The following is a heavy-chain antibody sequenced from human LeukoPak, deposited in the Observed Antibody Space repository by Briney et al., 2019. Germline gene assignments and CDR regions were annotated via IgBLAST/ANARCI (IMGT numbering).Heavy chain of an antibody. CDR1: GSTFSSYW. CDR2: IKQDGSEK. Sequence: PGGSLRLSCAASGSTFSSYWMSWVRQAPGKGLEWVASIKQDGSEKDYVDSVKGRFTISRDNAKNSLYLQMNSLRAEDTAVYYCARDNPTWGYWGQGTLVTVSS. D-gene: IGHD3-16*01. CDR3: ARDNPTWGY. V-gene: IGHV3-7*01. J-gene: IGHJ4*02.